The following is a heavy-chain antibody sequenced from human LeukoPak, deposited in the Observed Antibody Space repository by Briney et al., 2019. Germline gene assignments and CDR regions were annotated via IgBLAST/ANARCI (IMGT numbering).Heavy chain of an antibody. V-gene: IGHV3-30*03. Sequence: AGSLRLSCAASGFTFSSYGMHWVRQAPAKGLEWVAVMSYDGSDKDCADSVKGRFTISSDNSKNTLYLQMNSLRAEDTAVYYCAGGSSTNSYFFDYWGQGTLVTVSS. CDR1: GFTFSSYG. D-gene: IGHD1-1*01. CDR3: AGGSSTNSYFFDY. J-gene: IGHJ4*02. CDR2: MSYDGSDK.